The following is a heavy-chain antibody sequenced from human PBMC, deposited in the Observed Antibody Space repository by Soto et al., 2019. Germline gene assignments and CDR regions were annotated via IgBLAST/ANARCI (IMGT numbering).Heavy chain of an antibody. Sequence: GGSLRLSCAASGFIFTNYAMSWVRQAPGKGLEWVSAISSSGTAPYYADSVKGRFTISRDNSRNTLYLQMNSLRAEDTAVYYCPGYYDILTGPPWTIDYWGQGTLVTVSS. V-gene: IGHV3-23*01. CDR2: ISSSGTAP. J-gene: IGHJ4*02. CDR1: GFIFTNYA. CDR3: PGYYDILTGPPWTIDY. D-gene: IGHD3-9*01.